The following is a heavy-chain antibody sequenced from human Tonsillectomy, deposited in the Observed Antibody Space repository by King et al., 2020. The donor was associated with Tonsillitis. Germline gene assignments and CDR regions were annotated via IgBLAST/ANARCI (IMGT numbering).Heavy chain of an antibody. D-gene: IGHD5-18*01. V-gene: IGHV3-48*01. CDR3: ASGYTYYDY. J-gene: IGHJ4*02. CDR1: GFTFSTYS. Sequence: QLVQSGGGLVQPGGSLRLSCAASGFTFSTYSMNWVRQAPGKGLEWLSYISSGSTTIFYADSVKGRFTVSRDNAKNSLYLQMNSLRAEDTAVYYCASGYTYYDYWGQGTLVTVSS. CDR2: ISSGSTTI.